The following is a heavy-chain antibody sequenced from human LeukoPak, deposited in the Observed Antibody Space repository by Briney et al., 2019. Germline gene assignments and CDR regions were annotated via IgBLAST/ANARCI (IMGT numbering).Heavy chain of an antibody. J-gene: IGHJ4*02. D-gene: IGHD3-22*01. Sequence: PGGSLRLSCAASGFIVSHKYMAWVRQAPGKGLEWLSIIYAGGNSVSADSVKGRFIISRDNSRNTVHLQMNSLRDDDTAVYYCARGQIDLLRNYFGSWGPGTLVAVSS. CDR3: ARGQIDLLRNYFGS. V-gene: IGHV3-66*01. CDR1: GFIVSHKY. CDR2: IYAGGNS.